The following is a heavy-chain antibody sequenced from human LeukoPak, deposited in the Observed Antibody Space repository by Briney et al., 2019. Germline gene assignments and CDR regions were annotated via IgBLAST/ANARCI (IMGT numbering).Heavy chain of an antibody. V-gene: IGHV3-23*01. CDR3: AKDQTSSSSWKPIAVAGEFDY. D-gene: IGHD6-19*01. J-gene: IGHJ4*02. CDR1: GFTFSSYA. CDR2: ISGSGGST. Sequence: PGGSLRLSCAASGFTFSSYAMSWVRQAPGKGLEWVSAISGSGGSTYYADSVKGRFTISRDNSKNTLYLQMNSLRAEDTAVYYCAKDQTSSSSWKPIAVAGEFDYWGQGTLVTVSS.